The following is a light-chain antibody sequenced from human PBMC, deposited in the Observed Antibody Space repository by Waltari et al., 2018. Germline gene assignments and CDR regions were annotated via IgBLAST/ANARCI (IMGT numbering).Light chain of an antibody. Sequence: QSVLTQPPSASGTPGQRVTISCSGSGSNIGIYTVNWYQHLPGAAPKLRIYVNNQRPSGVPDRFSGSKAGTSASLAIGGLQSEDEADYYCAAWDDSLNGYVFGTGTKVTVL. CDR3: AAWDDSLNGYV. V-gene: IGLV1-44*01. CDR1: GSNIGIYT. CDR2: VNN. J-gene: IGLJ1*01.